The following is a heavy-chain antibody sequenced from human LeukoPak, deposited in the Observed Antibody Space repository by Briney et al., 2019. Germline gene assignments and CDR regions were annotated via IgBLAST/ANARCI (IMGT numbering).Heavy chain of an antibody. J-gene: IGHJ5*02. V-gene: IGHV1-46*01. CDR1: GYTFTSYY. Sequence: ASVKVSCKASGYTFTSYYMHWVRQAPGQGLEWMGIINPSGGSTSYAQKFQGRVTMTRDTSTSTVYMEPSSLRSEDTAMYYCARAPVGIPGADWFDPWGQGTLVTVSS. CDR3: ARAPVGIPGADWFDP. CDR2: INPSGGST. D-gene: IGHD4/OR15-4a*01.